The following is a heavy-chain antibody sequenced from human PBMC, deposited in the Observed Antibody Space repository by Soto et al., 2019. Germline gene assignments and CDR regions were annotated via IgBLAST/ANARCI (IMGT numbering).Heavy chain of an antibody. J-gene: IGHJ4*02. Sequence: QVQLKESGPGRVKPSQTLSLTCSVSGGSIKSGDDYWSWIRQPPGKGLEWIGYICPTVTTYYNPSLRTRTTTSSDTSRKQFSLRMRSGTAADTAVYFCARAYYDVVTGFYVRYFDYWGQGTRVAVSS. CDR2: ICPTVTT. V-gene: IGHV4-30-4*01. CDR3: ARAYYDVVTGFYVRYFDY. CDR1: GGSIKSGDDY. D-gene: IGHD3-3*01.